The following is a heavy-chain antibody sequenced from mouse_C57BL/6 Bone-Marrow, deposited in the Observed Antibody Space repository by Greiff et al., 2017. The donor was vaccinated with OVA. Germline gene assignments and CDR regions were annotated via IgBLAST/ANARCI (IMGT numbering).Heavy chain of an antibody. CDR3: ARKGDSSGYHAYFDY. J-gene: IGHJ2*01. D-gene: IGHD3-2*02. CDR2: IWTGGGT. V-gene: IGHV2-9-1*01. CDR1: GFPLTSYA. Sequence: QVQLQQSGPGLVAPSQSLSITCTVSGFPLTSYAISWVRQPPGKGLEWLGVIWTGGGTNYNSALKSRLSISKDNSKSQVFLKMNSLQTDDTARYYCARKGDSSGYHAYFDYWGQGTTLTVSS.